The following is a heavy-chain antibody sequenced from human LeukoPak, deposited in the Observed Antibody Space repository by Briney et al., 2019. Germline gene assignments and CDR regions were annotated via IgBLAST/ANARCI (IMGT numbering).Heavy chain of an antibody. V-gene: IGHV1-69*13. J-gene: IGHJ5*02. CDR1: GGTFSSYA. Sequence: SVKVSCKASGGTFSSYAISWVRQAPGQGLEWMGGIIPIFGTANYAQKFQGRVTITADESTSTAYMELSSLRSEDTAVYYCARHPTGDCSSTSCYTWWFDPWGQGTLVTVSS. D-gene: IGHD2-2*02. CDR3: ARHPTGDCSSTSCYTWWFDP. CDR2: IIPIFGTA.